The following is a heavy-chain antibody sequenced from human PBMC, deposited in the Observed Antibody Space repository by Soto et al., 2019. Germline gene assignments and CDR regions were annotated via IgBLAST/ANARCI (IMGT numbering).Heavy chain of an antibody. D-gene: IGHD3-16*01. J-gene: IGHJ3*02. V-gene: IGHV4-34*01. Sequence: SETLSLTCAVYGGSFSGYYWSWIRQPPGKGLEWIGEINHSGSTNYNPSLKSRVTISVDTSKNQFSLKLSSVTAADTAVYYCARAYSPDAFDIWGQGTMVTVSS. CDR3: ARAYSPDAFDI. CDR1: GGSFSGYY. CDR2: INHSGST.